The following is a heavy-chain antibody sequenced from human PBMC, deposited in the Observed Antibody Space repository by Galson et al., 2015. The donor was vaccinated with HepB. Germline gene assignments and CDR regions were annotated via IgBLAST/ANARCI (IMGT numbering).Heavy chain of an antibody. CDR1: GFTFSSYS. J-gene: IGHJ6*02. CDR2: ISSSSSTI. D-gene: IGHD6-13*01. CDR3: ARRMEQQLFSWGMDV. V-gene: IGHV3-48*01. Sequence: SLRLSCAASGFTFSSYSMNWVRQAPGKGLEWVSYISSSSSTIYYADSVKGRFTISRDNAKNSLYLQMNSLRAEDTAVYYCARRMEQQLFSWGMDVWGQGTTVTVSS.